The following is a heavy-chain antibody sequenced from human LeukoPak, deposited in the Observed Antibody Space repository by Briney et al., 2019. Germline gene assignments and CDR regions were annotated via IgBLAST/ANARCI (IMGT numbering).Heavy chain of an antibody. CDR3: AREAPRGTSSNPYYFDY. CDR1: GLTFSTNS. CDR2: ISFSSSTI. J-gene: IGHJ4*02. V-gene: IGHV3-48*01. D-gene: IGHD6-6*01. Sequence: GGSLRLSCAAAGLTFSTNSMNWVRQAPGKGLEWVSYISFSSSTIYYADSVKGRFTISRDNGKNLLYLQMNSLRAEDTAVYYCAREAPRGTSSNPYYFDYWGQGTLVTVSS.